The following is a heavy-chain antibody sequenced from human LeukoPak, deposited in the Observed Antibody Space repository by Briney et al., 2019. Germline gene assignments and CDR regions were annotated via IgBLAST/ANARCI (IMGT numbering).Heavy chain of an antibody. CDR2: LSGSGVNT. D-gene: IGHD2-15*01. J-gene: IGHJ5*02. Sequence: GGSLRLSCAASGFTFSSYGMSWVRQAPGKGLEWVSALSGSGVNTYYADSVKGRFTISRDNSKHTLYLQMNSLRPEDTAIYYCANFPSSHIVVVVAATWGQGTLVTVSS. CDR1: GFTFSSYG. V-gene: IGHV3-23*01. CDR3: ANFPSSHIVVVVAAT.